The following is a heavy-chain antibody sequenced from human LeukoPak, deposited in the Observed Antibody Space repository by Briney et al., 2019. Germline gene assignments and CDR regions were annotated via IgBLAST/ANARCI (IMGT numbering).Heavy chain of an antibody. V-gene: IGHV3-33*01. CDR2: IWYDGSNK. Sequence: PGSSLRLFCAASGFTLSICGMHWVRQAPGKGLEWVAVIWYDGSNKYYADSVKGRFTISRDNSKNTLYLQMNSLRAEDTAVYYCARDRQDCYLDYWGQGTLVTVSS. CDR1: GFTLSICG. D-gene: IGHD2-21*02. J-gene: IGHJ4*02. CDR3: ARDRQDCYLDY.